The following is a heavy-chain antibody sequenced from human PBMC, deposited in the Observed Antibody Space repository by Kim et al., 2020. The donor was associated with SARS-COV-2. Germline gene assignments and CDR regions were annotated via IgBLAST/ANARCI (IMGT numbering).Heavy chain of an antibody. J-gene: IGHJ4*02. CDR3: ARGGGYSYGAIDY. Sequence: NYKPSLKSRVTISVDTSKNQFSLKLSSVTAADTAVYYCARGGGYSYGAIDYWGQGTLVTVSS. D-gene: IGHD5-18*01. V-gene: IGHV4-34*01.